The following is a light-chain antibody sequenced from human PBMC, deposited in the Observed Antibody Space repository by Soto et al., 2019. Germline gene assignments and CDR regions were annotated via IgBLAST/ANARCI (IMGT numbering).Light chain of an antibody. CDR1: QGIRND. Sequence: AIQITQSPSSLSASVGDRVTITCQASQGIRNDLGWYQQKPGKAPKLLIYAASSLQSGVPSRFSGSGSGTDFTLSISSLQPEDFATYYCLQDYNYPLSFGGGTKVDI. CDR2: AAS. V-gene: IGKV1-6*01. CDR3: LQDYNYPLS. J-gene: IGKJ4*01.